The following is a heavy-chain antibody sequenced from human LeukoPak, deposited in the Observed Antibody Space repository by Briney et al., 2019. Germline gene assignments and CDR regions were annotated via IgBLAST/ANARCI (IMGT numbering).Heavy chain of an antibody. D-gene: IGHD2-2*03. CDR1: GFTFSSYS. CDR3: ARVPMDIVAVPAATSRDYYYYMDV. CDR2: ISSSSSYI. Sequence: GGSLRLSCAASGFTFSSYSMNWVRQAPGKGLEWVSSISSSSSYIYYPDSVKGRFTISRDNAKNSLYLQMNSLRAEDTAVYHCARVPMDIVAVPAATSRDYYYYMDVWGKGTTVTVSS. V-gene: IGHV3-21*01. J-gene: IGHJ6*03.